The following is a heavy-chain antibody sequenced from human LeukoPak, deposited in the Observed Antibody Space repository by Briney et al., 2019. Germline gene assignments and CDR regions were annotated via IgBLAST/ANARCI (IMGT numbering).Heavy chain of an antibody. J-gene: IGHJ4*02. V-gene: IGHV4-4*07. CDR2: IYNNGDT. D-gene: IGHD6-13*01. Sequence: PSETLSLTCTVSGASISGYYWSWIRQPAGKGLEWIGRIYNNGDTKYNPSLKSRVTMSVDTSKNQFSLKLSSVTAADTAVYFCAREAATAAHLHHWGQGTPGHRLL. CDR3: AREAATAAHLHH. CDR1: GASISGYY.